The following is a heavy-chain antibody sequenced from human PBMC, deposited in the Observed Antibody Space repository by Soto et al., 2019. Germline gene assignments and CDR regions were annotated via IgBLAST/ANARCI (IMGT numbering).Heavy chain of an antibody. CDR3: AREGRDRLVGATSSFFDY. V-gene: IGHV1-69*01. Sequence: QVQLVQSGAEVKKPGSSMKVSCKASGGTFSSYAISWVRQAPGQGLEWMGGIIPIFGTANYAQKFQGRVTITADESTSTAYMELSSLRSEDTAVYYCAREGRDRLVGATSSFFDYWGQGTLVTVSS. D-gene: IGHD1-26*01. J-gene: IGHJ4*02. CDR1: GGTFSSYA. CDR2: IIPIFGTA.